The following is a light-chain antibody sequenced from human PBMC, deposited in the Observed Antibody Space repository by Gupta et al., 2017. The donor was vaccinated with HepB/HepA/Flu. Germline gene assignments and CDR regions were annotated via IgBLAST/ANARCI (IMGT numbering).Light chain of an antibody. V-gene: IGKV3-15*01. J-gene: IGKJ1*01. Sequence: EIAMTQSPATLSVSPGERATLSCRASQSVSSNLAWYQQKPGQAPRLLIYGALTRATGIPARFSGSGSGTEFTLTISSLQSEDFAVYYCQQYSDWPRTFGQGTKVEIK. CDR3: QQYSDWPRT. CDR2: GAL. CDR1: QSVSSN.